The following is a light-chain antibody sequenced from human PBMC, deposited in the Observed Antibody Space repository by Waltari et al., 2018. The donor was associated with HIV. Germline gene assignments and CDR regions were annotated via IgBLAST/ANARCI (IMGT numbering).Light chain of an antibody. J-gene: IGKJ4*01. V-gene: IGKV1-12*01. CDR3: QQANSFPLT. Sequence: DIQMTQSPSSVSASIGDRVTITCRTTQSISTWLAWLQQKPGKAPKLLISDASSLQSGVPSRFSGSGSGTHFTLTISSLQPEDFATYYCQQANSFPLTFGGGTKVE. CDR2: DAS. CDR1: QSISTW.